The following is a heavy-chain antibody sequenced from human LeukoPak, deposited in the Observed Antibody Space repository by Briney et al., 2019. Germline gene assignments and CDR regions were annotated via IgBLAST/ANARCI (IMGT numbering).Heavy chain of an antibody. CDR2: INHSGST. V-gene: IGHV4-34*01. CDR1: GVSFSGYY. Sequence: SETLSLTCAVYGVSFSGYYWSWIRQPPGKGLEWIGEINHSGSTNYNPSLKSRVTISVDMSKNQFSLKLSSVTAADTAVYYCARGNYCSSTSCSYYYGMDVWGRGTTVTVSS. D-gene: IGHD2-2*01. J-gene: IGHJ6*04. CDR3: ARGNYCSSTSCSYYYGMDV.